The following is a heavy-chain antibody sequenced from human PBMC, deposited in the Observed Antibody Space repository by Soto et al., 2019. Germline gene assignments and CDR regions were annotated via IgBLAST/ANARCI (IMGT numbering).Heavy chain of an antibody. CDR2: IIPLFNTP. CDR3: TPLSTLHLTGSGPPRYTGTDF. V-gene: IGHV1-69*06. D-gene: IGHD1-1*01. CDR1: GDTFTSFT. Sequence: QVHLVQSGAEVRKPESSVRVSCKASGDTFTSFTISWVRQAPGQGLEWMGGIIPLFNTPTYAQKFQGRVTISAKNPQKQPNMKRTTLTSENTAFFSCTPLSTLHLTGSGPPRYTGTDFWGRGTPVTV. J-gene: IGHJ6*01.